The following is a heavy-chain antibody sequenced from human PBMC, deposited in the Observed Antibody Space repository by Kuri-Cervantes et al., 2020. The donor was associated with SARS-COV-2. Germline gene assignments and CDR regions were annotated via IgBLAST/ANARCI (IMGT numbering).Heavy chain of an antibody. D-gene: IGHD2-2*01. CDR2: IYYSGST. CDR3: ASTGRRYCSSTSCSFDY. V-gene: IGHV4-59*12. J-gene: IGHJ4*02. CDR1: GGSISSYY. Sequence: SETLSLTCTVSGGSISSYYWSWIRPPPGKGLEWIGYIYYSGSTNYNPSLKSRVTISVDTSKNQFSLKLSSVTAADTAVYYCASTGRRYCSSTSCSFDYWGQGTLVTVSS.